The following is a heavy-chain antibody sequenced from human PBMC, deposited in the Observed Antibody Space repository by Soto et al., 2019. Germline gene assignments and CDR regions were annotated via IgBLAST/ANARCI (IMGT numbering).Heavy chain of an antibody. D-gene: IGHD3-22*01. V-gene: IGHV4-39*01. CDR3: ERHSIWLLLSDY. J-gene: IGHJ4*02. Sequence: SSETLSLTFNVSGGSISNSNYYWGWIRQPPGKGLEWIGSIYYTGNTYYNPSLKSRVTISVGTSKNQFSLKLGSVTAADTAVYFCERHSIWLLLSDYWGQGTLVTVSS. CDR2: IYYTGNT. CDR1: GGSISNSNYY.